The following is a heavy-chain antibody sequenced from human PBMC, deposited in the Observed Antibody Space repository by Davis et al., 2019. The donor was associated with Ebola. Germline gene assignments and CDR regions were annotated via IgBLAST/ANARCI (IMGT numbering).Heavy chain of an antibody. V-gene: IGHV6-1*01. CDR3: ARGWLRSKFDY. Sequence: HSQTLSLTCAISGDSVSASTAWNWIRQSPSRGLEWLGRTYYSSSKWYNDYVVSVKSRITINPDTSKNQFSLQLNSVTPEDTAVYYCARGWLRSKFDYWGRGTLVTVSS. CDR1: GDSVSASTA. D-gene: IGHD5-12*01. J-gene: IGHJ4*02. CDR2: TYYSSSKWYN.